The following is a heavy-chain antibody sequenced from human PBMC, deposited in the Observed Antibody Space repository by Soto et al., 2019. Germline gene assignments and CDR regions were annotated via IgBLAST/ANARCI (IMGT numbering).Heavy chain of an antibody. D-gene: IGHD6-19*01. CDR1: RYTLIAYH. CDR2: INPKSGGK. CDR3: ARGQGSGWYEGLDY. V-gene: IGHV1-2*02. Sequence: QVQLVQSGAEVKKPGASVKVSCKASRYTLIAYHMHWVRQAPGQGLGWMGGINPKSGGKNYAQRFQGRVTLTRDTSISTAYMELSGLKSDDTAVYYCARGQGSGWYEGLDYWGQGTLVTVSS. J-gene: IGHJ4*02.